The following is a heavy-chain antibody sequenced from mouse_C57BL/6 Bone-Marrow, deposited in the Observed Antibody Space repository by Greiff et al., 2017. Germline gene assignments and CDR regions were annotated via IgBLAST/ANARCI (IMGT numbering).Heavy chain of an antibody. V-gene: IGHV5-6*01. D-gene: IGHD4-1*01. CDR2: ISSGGSYT. Sequence: EVLLVESGGDLVKPGGSLKLSCAASGYTFSSYGMSWVRQTPDKRLEWVGTISSGGSYTYYPDSVKGRVTITTDNAKNTLYLQISSLKSEDTAMYYCARVTGTCRWYFDVGGTGTTVTVSS. CDR1: GYTFSSYG. CDR3: ARVTGTCRWYFDV. J-gene: IGHJ1*03.